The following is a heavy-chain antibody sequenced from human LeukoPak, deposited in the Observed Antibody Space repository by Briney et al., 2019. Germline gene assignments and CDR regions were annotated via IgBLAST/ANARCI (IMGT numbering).Heavy chain of an antibody. V-gene: IGHV3-9*01. D-gene: IGHD3-10*01. CDR2: ISWNSDFI. CDR3: AKCVMAGGGYYYGMDV. J-gene: IGHJ6*02. Sequence: GGSLRLSCVASGFNFNDKAMHWVRQAPGKGLEWVSSISWNSDFIDYADSVKGRFTVSRDNAKTSLYLQMNSLRAEDTAVYYCAKCVMAGGGYYYGMDVWGQGTTVTVSS. CDR1: GFNFNDKA.